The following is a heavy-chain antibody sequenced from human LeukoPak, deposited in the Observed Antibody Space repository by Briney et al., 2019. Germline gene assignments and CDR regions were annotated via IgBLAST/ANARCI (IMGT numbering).Heavy chain of an antibody. V-gene: IGHV3-7*01. D-gene: IGHD3-9*01. Sequence: PGGSLRLSCVASGFTFSSYAMSWVRQAPGKGLEWVADIKQDGSETYYVDSVRGRFTISRDNARNSVYLQMNSLRAEDTAVYYCMTGYNWGRGTLVTVSS. CDR2: IKQDGSET. J-gene: IGHJ4*02. CDR3: MTGYN. CDR1: GFTFSSYA.